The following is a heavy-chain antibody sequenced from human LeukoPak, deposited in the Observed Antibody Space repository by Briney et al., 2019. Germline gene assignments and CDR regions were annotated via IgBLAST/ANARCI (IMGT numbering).Heavy chain of an antibody. V-gene: IGHV4-4*02. D-gene: IGHD6-25*01. CDR1: GGSVSSTNW. CDR3: AREGGFYRPLDY. CDR2: VHLDGRT. Sequence: SETLSLTCGVSGGSVSSTNWWTWIRQPPGKGLEWIGGVHLDGRTNFNPSLKSRLTMSVDLSENHVSLKLTSVTAADTAVYYCAREGGFYRPLDYSGQGTLVTVSS. J-gene: IGHJ4*02.